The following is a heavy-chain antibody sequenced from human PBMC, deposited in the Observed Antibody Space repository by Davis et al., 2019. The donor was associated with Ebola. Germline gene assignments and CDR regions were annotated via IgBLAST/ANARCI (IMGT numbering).Heavy chain of an antibody. V-gene: IGHV3-21*01. D-gene: IGHD6-13*01. J-gene: IGHJ4*02. CDR3: ARWGQGSSWHVDY. CDR2: ISSSSSYI. CDR1: GFTFSSYS. Sequence: GSLRLSCAASGFTFSSYSMNWVRQAPGKGLEWVSSISSSSSYIYYADSVKGRFTISRDNAKNSLYLQMNSLRAEDTAVYYCARWGQGSSWHVDYWGQGTLVTVSS.